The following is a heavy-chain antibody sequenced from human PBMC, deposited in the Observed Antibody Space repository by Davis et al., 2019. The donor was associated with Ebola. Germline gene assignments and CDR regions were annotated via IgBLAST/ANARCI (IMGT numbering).Heavy chain of an antibody. CDR1: GGSISSSSYY. V-gene: IGHV4-39*01. J-gene: IGHJ3*02. Sequence: GSLRLSCTVSGGSISSSSYYWGWIRQPPGKGLEWIGSIYYSGSTYYNPSLKSRVTISVDTSKNQFSLKLSSVTAADTAVYYCARVLGAFDIWGQGTMVTVSS. D-gene: IGHD2-15*01. CDR2: IYYSGST. CDR3: ARVLGAFDI.